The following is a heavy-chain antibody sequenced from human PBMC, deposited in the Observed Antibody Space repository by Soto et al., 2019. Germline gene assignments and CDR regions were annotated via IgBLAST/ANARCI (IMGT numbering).Heavy chain of an antibody. CDR1: GFTFSTYA. CDR3: ARERDVLLVPAAPDFDS. D-gene: IGHD2-2*01. Sequence: QVQLVESGGGVVQPGRSLRISCAASGFTFSTYAMHWVRQAPGKGLEWVAVISYDGSNKYYADSVKGRFTISRDNSKNTLYLQMNSLRAEDTAVYYCARERDVLLVPAAPDFDSWGQGTLVTVSS. CDR2: ISYDGSNK. J-gene: IGHJ4*02. V-gene: IGHV3-30-3*01.